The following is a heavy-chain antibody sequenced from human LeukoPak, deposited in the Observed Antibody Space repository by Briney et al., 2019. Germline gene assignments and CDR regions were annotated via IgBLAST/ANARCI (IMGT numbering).Heavy chain of an antibody. CDR3: ARGRVWFGFFDL. J-gene: IGHJ2*01. CDR1: GASISGTSYY. D-gene: IGHD3-10*01. Sequence: SETLSLTCTVSGASISGTSYYWGWIRQPPGKGLEWIGTISYSGNTYYDPSLKSRLIISVDTSKNQFSLSLTSLTAADTGLYYCARGRVWFGFFDLWGRGTLVTVSS. CDR2: ISYSGNT. V-gene: IGHV4-39*02.